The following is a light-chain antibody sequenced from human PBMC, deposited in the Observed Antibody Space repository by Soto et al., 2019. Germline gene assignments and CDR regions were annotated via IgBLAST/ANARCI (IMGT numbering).Light chain of an antibody. CDR3: QHRNTYPLT. CDR2: GAS. V-gene: IGKV1-9*01. J-gene: IGKJ4*01. Sequence: DIQLTQSPSFLSASVGDRVTITCRASQGISSFLAWYQQKPGKAPNLLISGASTLRTGVPSRFSGGGSGTEFTLTISSLQPEEFATYYCQHRNTYPLTFGGGTQVEI. CDR1: QGISSF.